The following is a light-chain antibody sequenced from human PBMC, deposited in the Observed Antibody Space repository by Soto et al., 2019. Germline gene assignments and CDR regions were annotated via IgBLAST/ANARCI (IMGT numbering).Light chain of an antibody. CDR2: ATS. CDR3: QQSYNSPPIT. J-gene: IGKJ5*01. V-gene: IGKV1-39*01. CDR1: QSISNY. Sequence: DIQITQSPSSLSASDGDRVTITCRASQSISNYLNWYQQKPGKAPKLLIYATSSMQSGVPSRFSGSGYGTDFTLTITSLQPEDFATYYCQQSYNSPPITFGQGTRLEIK.